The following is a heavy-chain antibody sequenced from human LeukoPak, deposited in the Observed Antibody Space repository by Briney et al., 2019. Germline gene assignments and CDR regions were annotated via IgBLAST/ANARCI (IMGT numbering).Heavy chain of an antibody. J-gene: IGHJ3*02. Sequence: ASVKVSCKASGYTFTGYYMHWVRQAPGQRLEWMGWINPNSGGTNYAQKFQGRVTMTRDTSISTAYMELSRLRSDDTAVYYCAREEGKWELRGAFDIWGQGTMVTVSS. CDR2: INPNSGGT. D-gene: IGHD1-26*01. CDR1: GYTFTGYY. CDR3: AREEGKWELRGAFDI. V-gene: IGHV1-2*02.